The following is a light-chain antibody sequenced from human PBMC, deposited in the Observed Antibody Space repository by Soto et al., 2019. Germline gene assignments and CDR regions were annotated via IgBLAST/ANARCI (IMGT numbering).Light chain of an antibody. CDR3: LQYDSHSWT. J-gene: IGKJ1*01. Sequence: DIQMTQSPSSLSASVGDTVTITCRASQSISMYLSWYQQKPGKAPKLLIYSASILKSGVPSRFSGSGSGTEFTLTISSMQPDDVATYYCLQYDSHSWTFGQGTKVDI. CDR2: SAS. V-gene: IGKV1-17*01. CDR1: QSISMY.